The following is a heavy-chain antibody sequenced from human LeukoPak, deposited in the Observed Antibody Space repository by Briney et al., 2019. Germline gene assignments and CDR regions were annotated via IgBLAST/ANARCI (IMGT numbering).Heavy chain of an antibody. CDR1: GFTFSSYG. D-gene: IGHD6-19*01. CDR2: IWYDGSNK. J-gene: IGHJ3*02. V-gene: IGHV3-33*01. CDR3: VRVEQWLVHGAFDI. Sequence: PGRSLRLSCAASGFTFSSYGMHWVRQAPGKGLEWVAVIWYDGSNKYYADSVKGRFTISRDNSKNTLYLQMNSLRAEDTAVYYCVRVEQWLVHGAFDIWGQGTMVTVSS.